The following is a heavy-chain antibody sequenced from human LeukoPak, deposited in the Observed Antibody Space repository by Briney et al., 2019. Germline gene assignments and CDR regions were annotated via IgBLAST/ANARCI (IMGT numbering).Heavy chain of an antibody. V-gene: IGHV3-48*02. D-gene: IGHD6-19*01. J-gene: IGHJ6*02. Sequence: GGSLRLSCAASGFTFSSYSMNWVRQAPGKGLEWVSYISSSSSTIYYADSVKGRFTISRDNAKNSLYLQMNSLRDEDTAVYYCARGGVAGTFGGNYYYGMDVWGRGTTVTVSS. CDR2: ISSSSSTI. CDR3: ARGGVAGTFGGNYYYGMDV. CDR1: GFTFSSYS.